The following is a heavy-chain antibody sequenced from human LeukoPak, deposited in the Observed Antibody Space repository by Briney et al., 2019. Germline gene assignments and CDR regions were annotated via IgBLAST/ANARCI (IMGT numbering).Heavy chain of an antibody. J-gene: IGHJ6*02. Sequence: ASVKVSCKASGYTFTSYGISWVRQAPGQGLEGMGRISAYNGNTNYAQKLQGRVTMTTDTSTSTAYMELRSLRSDDTAVYYCARLPDPPDYYYYGMDVWGQGTTVTVSS. V-gene: IGHV1-18*01. CDR1: GYTFTSYG. CDR3: ARLPDPPDYYYYGMDV. CDR2: ISAYNGNT. D-gene: IGHD1-14*01.